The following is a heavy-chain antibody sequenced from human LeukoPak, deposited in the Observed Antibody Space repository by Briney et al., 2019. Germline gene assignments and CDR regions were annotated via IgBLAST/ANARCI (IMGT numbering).Heavy chain of an antibody. V-gene: IGHV3-23*01. J-gene: IGHJ4*02. D-gene: IGHD1-26*01. Sequence: GGSLRLSCAASGFTFSSYAMSWVRQAPGKGLEWVSDIGDSGGSTYYVDSVKGRFTISRDNSRNTLYLQMNGLRAEDTAMYYCAKRKSSGTYLGFDYWGQGTLVTVSS. CDR1: GFTFSSYA. CDR3: AKRKSSGTYLGFDY. CDR2: IGDSGGST.